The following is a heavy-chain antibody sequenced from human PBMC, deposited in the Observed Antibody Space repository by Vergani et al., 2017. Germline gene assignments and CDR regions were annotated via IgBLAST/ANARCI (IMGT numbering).Heavy chain of an antibody. J-gene: IGHJ4*02. CDR2: IYYSGST. D-gene: IGHD6-19*01. CDR1: GGSISSSSYY. CDR3: ARYYSSGCFGGY. Sequence: QLQLQESGPGLVKPSETLSLTCTVSGGSISSSSYYWGWIRQPPGKGLEWIGSIYYSGSTYYNPSLKSRVTISVDTSKNKFSLKLSSVTAADTAVYYCARYYSSGCFGGYWGQGTLVTVSS. V-gene: IGHV4-39*01.